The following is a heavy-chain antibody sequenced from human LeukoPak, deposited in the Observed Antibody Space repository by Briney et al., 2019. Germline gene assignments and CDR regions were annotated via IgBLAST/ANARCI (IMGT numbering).Heavy chain of an antibody. CDR3: ARSGKIVVVNYFDY. Sequence: GGSLRLSCAAFGFTFSSYSMNWVRQAPGKGLEWVSSISSSSSYIYYADSVKGRFTISRDNAKNSLYLQMNSLRAEDTAVYYCARSGKIVVVNYFDYWGQGTLVTASS. D-gene: IGHD3-22*01. J-gene: IGHJ4*02. CDR1: GFTFSSYS. V-gene: IGHV3-21*01. CDR2: ISSSSSYI.